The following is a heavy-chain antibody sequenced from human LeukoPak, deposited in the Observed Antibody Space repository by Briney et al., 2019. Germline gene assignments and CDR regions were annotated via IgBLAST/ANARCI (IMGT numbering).Heavy chain of an antibody. CDR3: AKRWSYYFDY. J-gene: IGHJ4*02. V-gene: IGHV3-23*01. Sequence: GGSLRLSCAASGFTFSSYAMSWVRQAPGKGLEWVSAISGSGGSTYYADSVRGRFTISRDNSKNTVYLQMNSLRDEDTAVYYCAKRWSYYFDYWGQGTLVTVSS. CDR1: GFTFSSYA. D-gene: IGHD1-26*01. CDR2: ISGSGGST.